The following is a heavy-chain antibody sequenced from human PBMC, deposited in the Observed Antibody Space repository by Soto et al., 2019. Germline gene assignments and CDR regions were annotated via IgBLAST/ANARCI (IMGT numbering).Heavy chain of an antibody. CDR3: ARAAAGKNYYYYGMDV. CDR1: GYSFTSYW. J-gene: IGHJ6*02. V-gene: IGHV5-51*01. Sequence: GESLKISCKGSGYSFTSYWIGWVRQMPGKGLEWMGIIYPGDSDTRYSPSFQGQVTISADKSISTAYLQWSSLKASDTAMYYCARAAAGKNYYYYGMDVWGQGTTVTVSS. D-gene: IGHD6-13*01. CDR2: IYPGDSDT.